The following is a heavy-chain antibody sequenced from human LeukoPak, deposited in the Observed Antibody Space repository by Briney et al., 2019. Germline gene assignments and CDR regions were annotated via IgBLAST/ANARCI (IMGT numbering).Heavy chain of an antibody. CDR3: ARDPTRSPGGGFFSPLGY. CDR1: GYTFTHYA. CDR2: INTNTATP. V-gene: IGHV7-4-1*02. Sequence: GASVKVSCKASGYTFTHYAINWVRQAPGQGLEWMGWINTNTATPMYAQGFSGRFVFSLDVSDSTAYLQISSLKAGDTAVYYCARDPTRSPGGGFFSPLGYWGQGSLVTVSS. J-gene: IGHJ4*02. D-gene: IGHD2-15*01.